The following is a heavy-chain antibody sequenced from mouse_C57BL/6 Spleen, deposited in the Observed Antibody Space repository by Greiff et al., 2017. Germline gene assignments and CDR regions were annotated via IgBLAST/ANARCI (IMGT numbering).Heavy chain of an antibody. CDR3: AGDDSYAMDY. Sequence: QVQLQQPGPELVRPGPSVKLSCKASGYTFTSYWMHWVKQRPIQGLEWIGNIDPSDSETHYNQKFKDKATLTVDKSSSTAYMQLSSLTSEDSAVYCCAGDDSYAMDYWGQGTSLTVSS. V-gene: IGHV1-52*01. D-gene: IGHD2-12*01. J-gene: IGHJ4*01. CDR2: IDPSDSET. CDR1: GYTFTSYW.